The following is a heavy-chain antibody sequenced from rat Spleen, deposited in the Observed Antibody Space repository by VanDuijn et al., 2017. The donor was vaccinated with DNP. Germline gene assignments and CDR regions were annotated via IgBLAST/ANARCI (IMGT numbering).Heavy chain of an antibody. D-gene: IGHD1-10*01. CDR2: ISTSGEYT. Sequence: EVQLVESGGGLVQPGRSLKLSCAASGFTFSNYDMAWVRQAPTKGLEWMASISTSGEYTHYRDSVKGRFTISRDNAKNTLHLQMDSLRSEDTATYYCATGPRTTTTYYFDYWGQGVMVTVSS. J-gene: IGHJ2*01. CDR3: ATGPRTTTTYYFDY. CDR1: GFTFSNYD. V-gene: IGHV5S13*01.